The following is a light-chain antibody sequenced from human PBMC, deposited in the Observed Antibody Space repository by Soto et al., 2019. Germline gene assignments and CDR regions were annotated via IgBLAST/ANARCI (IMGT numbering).Light chain of an antibody. CDR3: SSYAGSNNLGV. J-gene: IGLJ1*01. CDR1: SSDVGGYNY. CDR2: EVS. V-gene: IGLV2-8*01. Sequence: QSALTQPPFASGSPGQSVTISCTGTSSDVGGYNYVSWYQQHPGKAPKLMISEVSKRPSGVPDRFSGSKSGNTASLTVSGLQAEDEADYYCSSYAGSNNLGVFGTGT.